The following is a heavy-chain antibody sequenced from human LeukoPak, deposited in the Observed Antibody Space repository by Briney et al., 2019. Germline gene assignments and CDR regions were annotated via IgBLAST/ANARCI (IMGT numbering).Heavy chain of an antibody. Sequence: PGGPLRLSCAASGFSFSSYLMSWVRQAPGKGLEWVSTISGNGGGTYYADSVKGRFTISRDNSKNTLYLQMNSLRAEDRALYYCARRLCSGGSCSSFDYWGQGTLVTVSS. CDR3: ARRLCSGGSCSSFDY. CDR1: GFSFSSYL. CDR2: ISGNGGGT. D-gene: IGHD2-15*01. V-gene: IGHV3-23*01. J-gene: IGHJ4*02.